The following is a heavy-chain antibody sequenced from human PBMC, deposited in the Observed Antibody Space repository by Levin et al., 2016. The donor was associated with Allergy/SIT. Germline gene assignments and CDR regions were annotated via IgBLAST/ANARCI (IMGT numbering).Heavy chain of an antibody. CDR1: GGSISSYY. J-gene: IGHJ5*02. D-gene: IGHD3-10*01. V-gene: IGHV4-59*08. CDR2: IYYSGST. CDR3: ARHPLKQFGELSEFDP. Sequence: SETLSLTCTASGGSISSYYWSWIRQPPGKGLEWIGYIYYSGSTNYSPSLKSRVTISVDTSKNQFSLKLSSVTAADTAVYYCARHPLKQFGELSEFDPWGQGTLVTVSS.